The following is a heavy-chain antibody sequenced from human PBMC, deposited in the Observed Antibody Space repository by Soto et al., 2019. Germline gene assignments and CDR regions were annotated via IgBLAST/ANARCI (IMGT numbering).Heavy chain of an antibody. D-gene: IGHD1-20*01. CDR3: ASGGVTGTTWWYYYYGMDV. CDR2: ISGSGGST. J-gene: IGHJ6*02. V-gene: IGHV3-23*01. CDR1: GFTFSSYA. Sequence: GGSLRLSCAASGFTFSSYAMSWVRQAPGKGLEWVSAISGSGGSTYYADSVKGRFTISGDNSKNTLYLQMNSLRAEDTAVYYCASGGVTGTTWWYYYYGMDVWGQGTTVTVSS.